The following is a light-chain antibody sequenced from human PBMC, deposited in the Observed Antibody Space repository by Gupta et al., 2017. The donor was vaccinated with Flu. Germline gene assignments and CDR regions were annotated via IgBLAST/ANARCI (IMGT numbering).Light chain of an antibody. CDR3: EAWDDSLNGPL. J-gene: IGLJ3*02. CDR2: GND. CDR1: DSNVGINS. V-gene: IGLV1-44*01. Sequence: RVTISLSGSDSNVGINSVNWYQQFPGMAPKLLIYGNDLRPSGVPDRFSGSKSGASASLAISGLQSEDEADYFCEAWDDSLNGPLFGGGTKLTVL.